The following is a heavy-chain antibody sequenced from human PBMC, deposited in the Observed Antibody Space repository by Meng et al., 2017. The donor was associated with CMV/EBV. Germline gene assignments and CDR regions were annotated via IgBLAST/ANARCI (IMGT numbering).Heavy chain of an antibody. D-gene: IGHD3-3*01. CDR3: ASGGWSSYFPPYYYYYGMDV. CDR1: GGSISSYY. V-gene: IGHV4-59*01. CDR2: IYYSGST. J-gene: IGHJ6*02. Sequence: SETLSLTCTVSGGSISSYYWSWIRQPPGKGLEWIGYIYYSGSTNYNPSLKSRVTISVDTSKNQFSLKLSSVTAADTAVYYCASGGWSSYFPPYYYYYGMDVWGQGTTVTVSS.